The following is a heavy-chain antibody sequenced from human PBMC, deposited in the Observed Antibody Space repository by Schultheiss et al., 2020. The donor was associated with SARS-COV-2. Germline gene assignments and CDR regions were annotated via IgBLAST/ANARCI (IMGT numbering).Heavy chain of an antibody. D-gene: IGHD3-3*01. CDR2: IYYSGST. V-gene: IGHV4-59*08. CDR1: GGSISSYY. Sequence: SETLSLTCTVSGGSISSYYWSWIRQPPGKGLEWIGYIYYSGSTYYNPSLKSRVTISVDTSKNQFSLKLSSVTAADTAVYYCARRTIPTFTRGGPTWYYGFWSGYSGAAFDIWGQGTMVTVSS. J-gene: IGHJ3*02. CDR3: ARRTIPTFTRGGPTWYYGFWSGYSGAAFDI.